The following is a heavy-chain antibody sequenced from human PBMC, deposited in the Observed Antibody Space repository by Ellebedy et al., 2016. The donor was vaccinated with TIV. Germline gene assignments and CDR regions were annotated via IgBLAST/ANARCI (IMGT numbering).Heavy chain of an antibody. CDR2: ISGSGGGT. D-gene: IGHD1-20*01. V-gene: IGHV3-23*01. CDR3: AREPSNWNDVGWFDP. CDR1: GFTFSSYA. Sequence: GGSLRLSXAASGFTFSSYAMSWVRQAPGKGLEWVSAISGSGGGTYYADSVKGRFTISRDNSKNTLYLQMNSLRVEDTAVYFCAREPSNWNDVGWFDPWGQGTLVTVSS. J-gene: IGHJ5*02.